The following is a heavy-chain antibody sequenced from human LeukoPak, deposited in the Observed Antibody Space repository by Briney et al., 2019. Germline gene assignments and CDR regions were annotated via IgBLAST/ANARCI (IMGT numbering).Heavy chain of an antibody. J-gene: IGHJ4*02. CDR2: IYSDNT. CDR3: ARRAGAYSHPYDY. D-gene: IGHD4/OR15-4a*01. V-gene: IGHV3-53*01. Sequence: GGSLRLSCAASGFTFSSCNMSWVRQAPGKGLEWVSFIYSDNTHYSDSVKGRFTISRDNSKNTLYLQMNSLRAEDTAVYYCARRAGAYSHPYDYWGQGTLVTVSS. CDR1: GFTFSSCN.